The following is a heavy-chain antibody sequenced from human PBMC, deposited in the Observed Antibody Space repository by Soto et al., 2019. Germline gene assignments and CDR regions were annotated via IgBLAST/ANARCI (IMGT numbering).Heavy chain of an antibody. J-gene: IGHJ4*02. CDR3: AIDSGIVGPSGDLDY. CDR1: GYTFTSHV. Sequence: GASVKVSCKASGYTFTSHVMHWVRQAPGQRLEWMGWVNGGNGNTKYSQRFQGRVTISRDTSATTAYMELSRLTSEDKAVYYCAIDSGIVGPSGDLDYRGQRTLVTVSS. D-gene: IGHD1-26*01. CDR2: VNGGNGNT. V-gene: IGHV1-3*01.